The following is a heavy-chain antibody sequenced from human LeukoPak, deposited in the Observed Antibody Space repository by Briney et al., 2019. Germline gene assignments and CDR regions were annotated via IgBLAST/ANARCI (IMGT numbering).Heavy chain of an antibody. CDR2: ISSSSSYI. D-gene: IGHD1-26*01. V-gene: IGHV3-21*01. CDR3: AREGSGSYDY. CDR1: GFTFSSYN. J-gene: IGHJ4*02. Sequence: PGGSLRLSCAASGFTFSSYNMNWVRQAPGKGLEWVSSISSSSSYIYYADSVKGRFTISRDNAKNSLYLQMNSLRAEDTAVYYCAREGSGSYDYWGQGTLVTVSS.